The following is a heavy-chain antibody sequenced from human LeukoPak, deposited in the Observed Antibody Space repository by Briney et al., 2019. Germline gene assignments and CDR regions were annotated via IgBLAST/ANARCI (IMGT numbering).Heavy chain of an antibody. CDR2: IKQDGSEK. CDR1: GFTFSSYW. V-gene: IGHV3-7*01. CDR3: ARASTMIHPRHFGY. Sequence: PGGSLRLSCAASGFTFSSYWMSWVRQAPGKGLEWVANIKQDGSEKYYVDSVKGRFTISRDNAKNSLYLQMNSLRAEDTAVYYCARASTMIHPRHFGYWGQGTLVTVSS. J-gene: IGHJ4*02. D-gene: IGHD3-22*01.